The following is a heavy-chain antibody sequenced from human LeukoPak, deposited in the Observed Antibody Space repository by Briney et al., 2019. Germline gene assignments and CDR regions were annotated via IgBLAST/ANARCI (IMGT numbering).Heavy chain of an antibody. J-gene: IGHJ4*02. CDR2: IIPIFGTA. D-gene: IGHD6-19*01. CDR1: GRTFSSYD. Sequence: SVKVSCKASGRTFSSYDISWVRQAPGQGLEWMGGIIPIFGTANYAQKFQGRVTITTDESTSTAYMELSSLRSEDTGVYYCARDRSGTEYSSGWGPFDYWGQGTVVTVSS. CDR3: ARDRSGTEYSSGWGPFDY. V-gene: IGHV1-69*05.